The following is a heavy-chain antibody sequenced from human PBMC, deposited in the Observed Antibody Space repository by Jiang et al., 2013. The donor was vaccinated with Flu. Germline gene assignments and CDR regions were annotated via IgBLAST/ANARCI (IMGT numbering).Heavy chain of an antibody. CDR1: GVSISSSSYY. V-gene: IGHV4-39*01. D-gene: IGHD3-10*01. CDR3: ARHPSLTYYYGSGAEH. J-gene: IGHJ4*02. Sequence: PGLVKPSETLSLTCSVSGVSISSSSYYWGWIRQPPGQGLEWIGSIYYTGKTFYMPSLKSRVTMSVDMSKNEFSLKLSSVTAADTAVYYCARHPSLTYYYGSGAEHWGQGTLVTVSS. CDR2: IYYTGKT.